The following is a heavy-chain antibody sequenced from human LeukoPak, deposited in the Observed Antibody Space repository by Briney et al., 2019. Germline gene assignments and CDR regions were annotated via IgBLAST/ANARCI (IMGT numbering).Heavy chain of an antibody. CDR3: ARDLDGYNNFDY. J-gene: IGHJ4*02. Sequence: PGGSLRLSCAASGFTFSSYAMNWVRQAPGKGLEWVSYISRSGNTIYYADSVKGRFSISRDNAKNSLYLQMNSLRAEDTAVYYCARDLDGYNNFDYWGQGTLVTVSS. CDR1: GFTFSSYA. V-gene: IGHV3-48*03. D-gene: IGHD5-24*01. CDR2: ISRSGNTI.